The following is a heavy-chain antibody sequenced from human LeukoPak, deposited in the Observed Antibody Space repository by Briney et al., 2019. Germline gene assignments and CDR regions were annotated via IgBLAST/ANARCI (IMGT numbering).Heavy chain of an antibody. CDR3: ARDLSSGWYDY. Sequence: GGSLRLSCAASGFTFSSYSMNWVRQAPGKGLEWVSSISSSSSYIYYADSVKGRFTISRDNAKNSLYLQMNSLRAEDTAVYYCARDLSSGWYDYWGQGTLVTVSS. CDR1: GFTFSSYS. V-gene: IGHV3-21*01. D-gene: IGHD6-19*01. J-gene: IGHJ4*02. CDR2: ISSSSSYI.